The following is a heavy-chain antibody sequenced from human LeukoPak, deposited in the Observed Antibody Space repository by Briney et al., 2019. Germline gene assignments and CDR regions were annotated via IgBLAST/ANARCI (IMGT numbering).Heavy chain of an antibody. V-gene: IGHV3-21*01. CDR2: ISSSSGYR. D-gene: IGHD2-2*01. Sequence: PGGSLRLSCAASGVTFSTYSINWGRQGPGKGGERVSSISSSSGYRYYADSVKGRFTISRDNAKNSLYLQMNSLRAEDTAVYYCARDQCSSTSCYGPDAFDIWGQGTMVTVSS. CDR3: ARDQCSSTSCYGPDAFDI. J-gene: IGHJ3*02. CDR1: GVTFSTYS.